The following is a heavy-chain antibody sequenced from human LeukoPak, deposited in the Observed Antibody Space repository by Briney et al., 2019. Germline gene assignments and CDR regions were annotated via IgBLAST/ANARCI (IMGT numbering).Heavy chain of an antibody. CDR3: ARGPVVVAATPYYYYGMDV. D-gene: IGHD2-15*01. CDR1: GGSISSYY. CDR2: IYYSCSS. Sequence: SETLSLTCTVSGGSISSYYWSWIRQPPGKGLEGMGYIYYSCSSNYSPSLKSRVTISVDASKIQFSLKLSSVTAADAAVYYCARGPVVVAATPYYYYGMDVWGQGTTVTVSS. V-gene: IGHV4-59*12. J-gene: IGHJ6*02.